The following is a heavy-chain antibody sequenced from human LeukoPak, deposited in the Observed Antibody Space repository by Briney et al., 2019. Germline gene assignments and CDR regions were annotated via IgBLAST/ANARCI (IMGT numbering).Heavy chain of an antibody. J-gene: IGHJ4*02. Sequence: PGGSLRLSCAASGLTFNSYSMNWVRQAPGKGLEWVSYISSSDSYIYYADSVKGRFTISRDNAKNSLYLQMNSLRAEDTAVYYCARELTFDYWGQGTLVTVSS. V-gene: IGHV3-21*01. CDR3: ARELTFDY. D-gene: IGHD2/OR15-2a*01. CDR2: ISSSDSYI. CDR1: GLTFNSYS.